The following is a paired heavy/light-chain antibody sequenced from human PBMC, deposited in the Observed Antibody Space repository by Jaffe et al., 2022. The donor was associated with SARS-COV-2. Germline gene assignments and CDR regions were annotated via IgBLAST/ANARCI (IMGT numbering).Light chain of an antibody. CDR2: DAS. CDR3: QQYDNFPLT. J-gene: IGKJ4*01. CDR1: QDISNY. V-gene: IGKV1-33*01. Sequence: DIQMTQSPSSLSASVGDRITITCQASQDISNYLNWYQQKPGKAPNLLIYDASNLETGVPSRFSASGSGTEFTFTISSLQPEDIATYYCQQYDNFPLTFGGGTKVEIK.
Heavy chain of an antibody. D-gene: IGHD2-2*01. CDR1: GGSISSGGYS. J-gene: IGHJ4*02. Sequence: QLQLQESGSGLVKPSETLSLTCAVSGGSISSGGYSWSWIRQPPGKGLEWIGDISDSGKTYYKSSLKSRVTISVDRSKNHLSLKVRSVTAADTAVYYCVRRSIPKRDFEDWGQGTLVTVSS. CDR2: ISDSGKT. V-gene: IGHV4-30-2*01. CDR3: VRRSIPKRDFED.